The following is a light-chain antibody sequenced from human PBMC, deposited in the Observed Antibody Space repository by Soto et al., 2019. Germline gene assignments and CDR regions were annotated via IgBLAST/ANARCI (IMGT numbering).Light chain of an antibody. CDR2: LEGSGSY. V-gene: IGLV4-60*02. CDR3: ETWDSNPRV. Sequence: QSVLTQSSSASASLGSSVKLTCTLSSGHSSYIIAWHQQQPGKAPRYLMKLEGSGSYNKGSGVPDRFSGSSSGADRYLTISNLQFEDEADYYFETWDSNPRVFGGGTKLTVL. CDR1: SGHSSYI. J-gene: IGLJ2*01.